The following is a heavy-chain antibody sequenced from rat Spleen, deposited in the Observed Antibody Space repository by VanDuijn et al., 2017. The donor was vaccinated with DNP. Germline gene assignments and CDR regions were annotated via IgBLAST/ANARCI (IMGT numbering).Heavy chain of an antibody. Sequence: EVQLVESGGGLVQPGRSLKLSCAASGFTFSDYYMAWVRQAPTKGLEWVASISYDGGSTYYRDSVKGRFTISRDNAKSSLYLQMDSLRSEDTATYYCARLAAALDYWGQGVMVTVSS. J-gene: IGHJ2*01. D-gene: IGHD1-2*01. CDR1: GFTFSDYY. CDR2: ISYDGGST. V-gene: IGHV5-20*01. CDR3: ARLAAALDY.